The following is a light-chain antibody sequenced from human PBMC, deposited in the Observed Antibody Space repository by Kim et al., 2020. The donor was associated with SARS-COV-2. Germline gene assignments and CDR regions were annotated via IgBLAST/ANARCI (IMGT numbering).Light chain of an antibody. V-gene: IGLV2-8*01. CDR1: SSDVGAYKF. CDR3: SSFAGSDNYV. J-gene: IGLJ1*01. CDR2: EVS. Sequence: GQSVTISCTGTSSDVGAYKFVAWYQQHPGQAPKLIIYEVSLRPSAVPDRFSGSKSGNTASLTVSGLQAEDEADYYCSSFAGSDNYVFGTGTKVTVL.